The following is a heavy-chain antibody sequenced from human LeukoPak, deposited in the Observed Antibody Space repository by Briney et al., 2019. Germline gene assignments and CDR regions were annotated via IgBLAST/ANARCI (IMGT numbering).Heavy chain of an antibody. V-gene: IGHV4-34*01. Sequence: SETLSLTCAVYGGSFSGYYWSWIRQPPGKGLERIGEINHSGSTNYNPSLKSRVTISVDTSKNQFSLKLSSVTAADTAVYYCARSNGGEYYYGSGSIHYFDYWGQGTLVTVSS. CDR3: ARSNGGEYYYGSGSIHYFDY. J-gene: IGHJ4*02. CDR1: GGSFSGYY. CDR2: INHSGST. D-gene: IGHD3-10*01.